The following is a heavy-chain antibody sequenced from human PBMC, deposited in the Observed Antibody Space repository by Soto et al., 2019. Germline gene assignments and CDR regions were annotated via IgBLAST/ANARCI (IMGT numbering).Heavy chain of an antibody. V-gene: IGHV5-10-1*01. CDR2: IDPSDSYT. CDR1: GYTFANYW. CDR3: ARHRSIAAAAYRGNWFDP. D-gene: IGHD6-13*01. J-gene: IGHJ5*02. Sequence: GESLKISCESSGYTFANYWISWVRQMPGKGLEWMGRIDPSDSYTNYSPSFQGHVTISADKSISTAYLQWSSLKASDTAMYYCARHRSIAAAAYRGNWFDPWGQGTLVTVSS.